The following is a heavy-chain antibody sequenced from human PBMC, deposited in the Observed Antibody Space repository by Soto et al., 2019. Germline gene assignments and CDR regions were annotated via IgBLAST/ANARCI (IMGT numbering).Heavy chain of an antibody. CDR3: TRSHYFDY. CDR2: IYYSGST. J-gene: IGHJ4*02. CDR1: GGSSSSYY. V-gene: IGHV4-59*08. Sequence: MSHTRSVAGGSSSSYYGSWIRQPPGKGLEWIGYIYYSGSTHYNPSLKSRVTMSVDASRNLFSLKLSSVTAAETAVYVCTRSHYFDYSGQGALVTVYS.